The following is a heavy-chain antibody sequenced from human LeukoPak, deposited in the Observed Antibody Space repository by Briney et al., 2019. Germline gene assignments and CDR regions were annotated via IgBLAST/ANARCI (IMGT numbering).Heavy chain of an antibody. V-gene: IGHV3-23*01. CDR2: ISGSGGST. Sequence: PGGSLRLSCAASGFTFSSYAMSWVRQAPGQGLEWVSAISGSGGSTYYADSVKGRFTISRDNSKNTLYLQMNSLRAEDTAVYYCAKDGDSSGWLYNIYFDYWGQGTLVTVSS. J-gene: IGHJ4*02. CDR1: GFTFSSYA. D-gene: IGHD6-19*01. CDR3: AKDGDSSGWLYNIYFDY.